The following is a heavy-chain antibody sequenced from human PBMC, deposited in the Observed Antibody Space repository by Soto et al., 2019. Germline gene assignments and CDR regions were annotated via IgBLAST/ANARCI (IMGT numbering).Heavy chain of an antibody. D-gene: IGHD2-2*01. CDR1: GYFISSGYY. CDR2: MFHSGST. J-gene: IGHJ5*02. CDR3: ARGHIVVVPTVGWFDP. Sequence: SETLSLTCTVSGYFISSGYYWGWIRQPPGKGLEWIGSMFHSGSTHYNPSLKSRVTMSVDTSKNQFSLRLSSVTASDTAVYYCARGHIVVVPTVGWFDPWGQGALVTVSS. V-gene: IGHV4-38-2*02.